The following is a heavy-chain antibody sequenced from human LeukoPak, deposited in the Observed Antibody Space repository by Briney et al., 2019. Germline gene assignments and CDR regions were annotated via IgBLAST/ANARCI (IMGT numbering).Heavy chain of an antibody. D-gene: IGHD2-2*01. CDR3: ARVDCSSTSGRYYYYHDSMDV. Sequence: GGSLRLSCVASGFTFSDYYMSWIRQAPGKGLEWVSYISSSSSTIYYADSVKGRFTISRDNAKNSLYLQMNSLRAEDTAVYYCARVDCSSTSGRYYYYHDSMDVWGKGTTVTVSS. V-gene: IGHV3-11*04. J-gene: IGHJ6*03. CDR2: ISSSSSTI. CDR1: GFTFSDYY.